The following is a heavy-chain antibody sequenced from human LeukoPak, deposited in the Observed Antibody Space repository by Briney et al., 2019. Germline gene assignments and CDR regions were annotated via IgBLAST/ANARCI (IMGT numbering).Heavy chain of an antibody. CDR3: ARDPQNWNYDAFDI. CDR1: GYSISSGYY. Sequence: SETLSLTCSVSGYSISSGYYWGWIRQPAGKGLEWIGRIYTSGSTTYNPSLKSRVTMSVDTSKNQFSLKLSSVTAAGTAVYYCARDPQNWNYDAFDIWGQGTMVTVSS. J-gene: IGHJ3*02. V-gene: IGHV4-4*07. CDR2: IYTSGST. D-gene: IGHD1-7*01.